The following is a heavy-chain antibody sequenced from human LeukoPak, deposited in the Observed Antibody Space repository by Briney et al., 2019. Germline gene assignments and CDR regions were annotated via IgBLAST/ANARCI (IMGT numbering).Heavy chain of an antibody. J-gene: IGHJ4*02. V-gene: IGHV3-7*01. Sequence: PGGSLRLSCAASGFIFSSYWMSLVRQAPGKGLEWVANIKQDGSEKYYVDSVKGRFTISRDNAKHSLYLQMNSLRAEDTAVNYCARDRLYGPPDYWGQGTLVAVSS. CDR3: ARDRLYGPPDY. CDR1: GFIFSSYW. CDR2: IKQDGSEK. D-gene: IGHD4-17*01.